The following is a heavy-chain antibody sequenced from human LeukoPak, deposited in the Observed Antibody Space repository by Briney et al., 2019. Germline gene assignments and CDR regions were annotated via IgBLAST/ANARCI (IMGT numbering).Heavy chain of an antibody. D-gene: IGHD6-25*01. CDR1: GFTFSSYA. Sequence: PGGSLRLSCAASGFTFSSYAMSWVRQAPGKGLEWVSAISGSGGSTYYADSVKGRFTISSDNSKNTLYLQMNSLRAEDTAVYYCASQNSSGWHPFDYWGQGTLVTVSS. CDR2: ISGSGGST. J-gene: IGHJ4*02. CDR3: ASQNSSGWHPFDY. V-gene: IGHV3-23*01.